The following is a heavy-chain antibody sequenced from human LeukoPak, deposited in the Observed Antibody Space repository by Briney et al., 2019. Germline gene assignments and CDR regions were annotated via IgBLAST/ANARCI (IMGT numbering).Heavy chain of an antibody. CDR3: ANKQQQTFDY. V-gene: IGHV3-23*01. CDR1: GFIFRSYA. J-gene: IGHJ4*02. CDR2: ISGSGVST. Sequence: PGGSLRLSCVSSGFIFRSYAVTWVRQAPGKGLEWVSGISGSGVSTYADSVKGRFTISRDNSKNTLYLQMNSLRAEDTAVYYCANKQQQTFDYWGQGTLVTVSS. D-gene: IGHD6-13*01.